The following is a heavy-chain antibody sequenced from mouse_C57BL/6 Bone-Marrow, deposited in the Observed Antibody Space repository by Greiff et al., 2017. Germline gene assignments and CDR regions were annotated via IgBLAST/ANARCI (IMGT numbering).Heavy chain of an antibody. CDR2: INPNYGTT. CDR3: ASSRALMSLLSWFDV. CDR1: GYSFTDYN. V-gene: IGHV1-39*01. Sequence: EVKLMESGPELVKPGASVKISCKASGYSFTDYNMNWVKQSNGKSLEWIGVINPNYGTTSYNQKFKGKATLTVDQSSSTAYMQLNSLTSEDSAVYYCASSRALMSLLSWFDVWGTGTTVTVSS. J-gene: IGHJ1*03. D-gene: IGHD1-1*02.